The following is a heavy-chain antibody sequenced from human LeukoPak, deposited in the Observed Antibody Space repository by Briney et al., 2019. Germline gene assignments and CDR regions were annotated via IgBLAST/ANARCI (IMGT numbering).Heavy chain of an antibody. CDR2: IYYSGTT. CDR3: ARKSLRIGSNNWFDP. CDR1: GYSISSGYY. V-gene: IGHV4-38-2*02. Sequence: PSETLSLTCTVSGYSISSGYYWGWIRQPPGKGLEWIGSIYYSGTTYYNSSLKSRVTISVDTSKNQFSLKLSSVTAADTAVYFCARKSLRIGSNNWFDPWGQGTLVTVSS. J-gene: IGHJ5*02. D-gene: IGHD2-21*01.